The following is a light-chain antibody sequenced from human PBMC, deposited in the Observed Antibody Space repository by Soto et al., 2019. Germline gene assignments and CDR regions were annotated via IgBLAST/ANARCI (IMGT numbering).Light chain of an antibody. J-gene: IGKJ3*01. CDR2: GAS. CDR3: QQYNNWPFP. Sequence: EIVMTQSPATLSVSPGERATISCRASQSISSNLAWYQQKPGQAPRLLISGASTRATGIPARFSGSGSGTEFTLTISSLQSEDFAVYYCQQYNNWPFPFGPGTKVDIK. V-gene: IGKV3-15*01. CDR1: QSISSN.